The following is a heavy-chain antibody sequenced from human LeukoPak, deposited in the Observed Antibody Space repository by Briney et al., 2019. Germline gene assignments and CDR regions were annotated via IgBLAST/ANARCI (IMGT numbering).Heavy chain of an antibody. CDR2: IRGSGGNT. J-gene: IGHJ4*02. CDR3: AKVQLGLGFDY. V-gene: IGHV3-23*01. CDR1: GFTFSHYA. Sequence: GGSLRLSCAASGFTFSHYAMSWVRQAPGKGLEWVSGIRGSGGNTYYADSVKGRFTISRDNSKNTLYLQMNSLRAEDTAVYYCAKVQLGLGFDYWGQGTLVTVSS. D-gene: IGHD1-1*01.